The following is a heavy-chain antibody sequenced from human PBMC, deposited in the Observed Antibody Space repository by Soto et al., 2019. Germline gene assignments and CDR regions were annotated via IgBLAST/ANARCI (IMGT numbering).Heavy chain of an antibody. Sequence: GGSLRLSCAASGFTFSSYGMHWVRQAPGKGLEWVAVISYDGSNKYYADSVKGRFTISRDNSKNTLYLQMNSLRAEDTAVYYCAKVANVCGGDCGHYWGQGTMVTVSS. CDR3: AKVANVCGGDCGHY. CDR2: ISYDGSNK. D-gene: IGHD2-21*02. V-gene: IGHV3-30*18. J-gene: IGHJ4*02. CDR1: GFTFSSYG.